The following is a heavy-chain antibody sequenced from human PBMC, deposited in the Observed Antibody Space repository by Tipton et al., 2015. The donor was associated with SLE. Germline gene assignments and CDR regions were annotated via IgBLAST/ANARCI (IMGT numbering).Heavy chain of an antibody. J-gene: IGHJ6*02. CDR2: ISSSGSTI. V-gene: IGHV3-48*03. Sequence: SLRLSCAASGFTFSSYEMNWVRQAPGKGLEWVSYISSSGSTIYYADSVKGRFTISRDNAKNSLFLQMNSLRAEDTAVYYCARDRDGGQQLGLDVWGRGTPVTVSS. CDR1: GFTFSSYE. CDR3: ARDRDGGQQLGLDV. D-gene: IGHD6-13*01.